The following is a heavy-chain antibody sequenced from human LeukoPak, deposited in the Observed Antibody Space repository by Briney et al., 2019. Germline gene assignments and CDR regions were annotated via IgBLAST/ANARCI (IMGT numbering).Heavy chain of an antibody. CDR3: ARGGDYFSFDY. V-gene: IGHV3-21*01. D-gene: IGHD4-17*01. Sequence: GGSLRLSCAASGFTFSSYSMNWVRQAPGKGLEWVSSISSSSYIYYADSVKGRFTISRDNAKNSLYLQMNSLRAEDTAVYYCARGGDYFSFDYWGQGTLVTVSS. CDR1: GFTFSSYS. CDR2: ISSSSYI. J-gene: IGHJ4*02.